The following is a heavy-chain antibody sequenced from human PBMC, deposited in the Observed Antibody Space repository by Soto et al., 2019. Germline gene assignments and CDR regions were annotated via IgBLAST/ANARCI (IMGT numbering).Heavy chain of an antibody. D-gene: IGHD3-10*01. CDR2: ISSSGSTI. CDR3: ARAVYGSRPSDACDI. CDR1: GFTFSDYY. J-gene: IGHJ3*02. Sequence: GGSLRLSCAASGFTFSDYYMSWIRQAPGKGLEWVSYISSSGSTIYYADSVKGRFTISRDNAKNSLYLQMNSLRAEDTSVYYCARAVYGSRPSDACDIWGQGTMVTVSS. V-gene: IGHV3-11*01.